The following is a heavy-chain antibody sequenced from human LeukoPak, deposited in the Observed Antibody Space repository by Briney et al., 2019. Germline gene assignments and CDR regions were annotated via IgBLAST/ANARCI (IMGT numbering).Heavy chain of an antibody. V-gene: IGHV5-51*01. Sequence: GESLKISCKGSGYSFTNYWIGWVRQMPGKGLEWMGIIYPGDPDTRYSPSFQGQVTISADKSISTAYLQWSSLKASDTAMYYCARSHSSGWFPSDYWGQGTLVTVSS. D-gene: IGHD6-19*01. CDR3: ARSHSSGWFPSDY. CDR1: GYSFTNYW. CDR2: IYPGDPDT. J-gene: IGHJ4*02.